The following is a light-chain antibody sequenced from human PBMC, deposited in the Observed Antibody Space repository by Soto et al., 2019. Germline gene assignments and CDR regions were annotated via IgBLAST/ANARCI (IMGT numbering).Light chain of an antibody. CDR3: QTWGSGTVI. CDR1: SGHSGYA. J-gene: IGLJ2*01. Sequence: QLVLTQSPSASASLGASVKLTYTLSSGHSGYAIAWHQQQPEKGPRYLMKLSGDGSPIKGDGIPDRFSGSSSGAERYLTISSLQSEDEADYYCQTWGSGTVIFGGGTKLTVL. V-gene: IGLV4-69*01. CDR2: LSGDGSP.